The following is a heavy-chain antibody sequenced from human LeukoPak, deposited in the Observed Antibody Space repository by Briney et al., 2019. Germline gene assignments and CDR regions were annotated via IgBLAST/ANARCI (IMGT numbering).Heavy chain of an antibody. CDR3: VRDHDYGDYDY. Sequence: GGSLRLSCAASGFTFIDYYMSWIRQSPGKGLEWVAYISSSGASISYAGAVKGRFTISRDNTKKSVYLQMNSLRVEDTAIYYCVRDHDYGDYDYWGQGTVVTVSS. J-gene: IGHJ4*02. CDR2: ISSSGASI. CDR1: GFTFIDYY. D-gene: IGHD4-17*01. V-gene: IGHV3-11*04.